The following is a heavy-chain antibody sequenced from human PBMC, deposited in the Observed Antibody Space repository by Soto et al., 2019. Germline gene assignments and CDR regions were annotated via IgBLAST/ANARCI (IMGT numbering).Heavy chain of an antibody. D-gene: IGHD3-16*01. CDR1: DVTFSNYV. V-gene: IGHV3-21*01. CDR3: ARESPGGTRGNWLDP. J-gene: IGHJ5*02. Sequence: EEQLVESGGGLVKPGGSLRLSCAASDVTFSNYVMNWVRQAPGKGLEWVSSISTSSSYIYYADSVKGRFTVSRDNARKSLFLQMNSLKVEDTAVYFCARESPGGTRGNWLDPWGQGTLVTVSS. CDR2: ISTSSSYI.